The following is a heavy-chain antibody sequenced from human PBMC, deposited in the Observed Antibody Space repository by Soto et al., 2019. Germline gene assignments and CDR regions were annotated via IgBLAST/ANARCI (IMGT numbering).Heavy chain of an antibody. CDR3: ARHSTSAPKDY. D-gene: IGHD3-10*01. J-gene: IGHJ4*01. CDR2: IYPGDSDT. V-gene: IGHV5-51*01. CDR1: GYSFTTYW. Sequence: GESLKISCKGSGYSFTTYWIAWVRQMPGKGLEWVGIIYPGDSDTRYSPSFEGHVTISVDKSISTAFLQWNSLKASDDAIYYCARHSTSAPKDYWGQGTLVTVSS.